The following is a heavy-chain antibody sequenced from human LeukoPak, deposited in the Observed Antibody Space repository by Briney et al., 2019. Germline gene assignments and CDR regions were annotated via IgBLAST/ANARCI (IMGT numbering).Heavy chain of an antibody. Sequence: GESLKISCKASGYRFTTDYIGCVRQMPGKGLEWMGIIYPDDSETNYSPSFQGQVSMSVDKSITTAYLQWSSLKASDTAIYYCARQAYGSHFDAFDIWGQGTMVTVSS. CDR3: ARQAYGSHFDAFDI. CDR1: GYRFTTDY. CDR2: IYPDDSET. D-gene: IGHD3-22*01. V-gene: IGHV5-51*01. J-gene: IGHJ3*02.